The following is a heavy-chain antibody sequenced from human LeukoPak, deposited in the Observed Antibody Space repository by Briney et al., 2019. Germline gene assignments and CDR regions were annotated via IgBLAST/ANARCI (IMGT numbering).Heavy chain of an antibody. CDR1: GGSISTYY. CDR3: ARGTVPNAFDI. D-gene: IGHD1/OR15-1a*01. J-gene: IGHJ3*02. CDR2: IYTSGST. V-gene: IGHV4-4*07. Sequence: SETLSLTCTVSGGSISTYYWSWLRQPAGKGLEWIGRIYTSGSTNYNPSLKSRVTMAVDTSKHQFSLKLSSVTAADTAVYFCARGTVPNAFDIWGQGTMVTVS.